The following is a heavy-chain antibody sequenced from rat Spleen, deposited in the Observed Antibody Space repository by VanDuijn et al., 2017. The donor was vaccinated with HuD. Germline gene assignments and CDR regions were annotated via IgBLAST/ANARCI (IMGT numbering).Heavy chain of an antibody. CDR3: ARGSVFFDY. V-gene: IGHV2-47*01. Sequence: QVQLKESGPGLVKPSETLSLTCTVSGFSLTSYHVSWVRQPPGKGLEWMGVMWSHGGIDYNSAIKSRLSISRDTSKSQVFLKMNSLQTEDTAMYFCARGSVFFDYWGQGVMVTVSS. CDR1: GFSLTSYH. CDR2: MWSHGGI. J-gene: IGHJ2*01.